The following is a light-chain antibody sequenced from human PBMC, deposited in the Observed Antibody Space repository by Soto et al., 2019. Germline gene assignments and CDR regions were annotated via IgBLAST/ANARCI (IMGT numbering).Light chain of an antibody. CDR1: QSVSSN. Sequence: EIVMTQSPATLSVSPGERATLSCRASQSVSSNLAWYQQKPGQAPRLLIYGASTRATGIPARFSGSGSGTEFTLTISSLQSEDFAFYSCQQYNNWPPITFGPGTKVDIK. J-gene: IGKJ3*01. CDR2: GAS. V-gene: IGKV3-15*01. CDR3: QQYNNWPPIT.